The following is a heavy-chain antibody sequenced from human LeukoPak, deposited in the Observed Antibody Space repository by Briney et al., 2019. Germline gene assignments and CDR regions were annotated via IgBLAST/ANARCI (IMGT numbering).Heavy chain of an antibody. CDR3: ARAPRNSSTMLDY. D-gene: IGHD6-13*01. Sequence: GASVKVPCEASGYTFTSYWIQWVRQAPGQGLEWMGLINPDGGSTAYAHRFQGRVTMTRDTSTGTVYMDFSSLRSEDTALYYCARAPRNSSTMLDYWGQGTLVTVSS. V-gene: IGHV1-46*01. J-gene: IGHJ4*02. CDR2: INPDGGST. CDR1: GYTFTSYW.